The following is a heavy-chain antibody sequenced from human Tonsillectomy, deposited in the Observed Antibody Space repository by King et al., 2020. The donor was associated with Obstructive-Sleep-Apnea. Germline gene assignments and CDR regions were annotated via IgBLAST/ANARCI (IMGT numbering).Heavy chain of an antibody. CDR2: INWNSGSV. CDR3: AKSFSSGWYVPFDY. CDR1: GFKFDDYG. D-gene: IGHD6-19*01. J-gene: IGHJ4*02. V-gene: IGHV3-9*01. Sequence: VQLVESGGGLVQPGRSLRLSCAASGFKFDDYGMHWVRQAPGKGLDWVSVINWNSGSVGYAGSVKGRFIISRDNAKNSLYLQMNSLRAEDTALYYCAKSFSSGWYVPFDYWGQGTLVTVSS.